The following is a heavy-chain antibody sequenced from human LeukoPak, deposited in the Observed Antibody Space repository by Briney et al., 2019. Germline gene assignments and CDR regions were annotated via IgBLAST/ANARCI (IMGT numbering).Heavy chain of an antibody. Sequence: GGSLRLSCAASGFTFSSYAMSWVRQAPGKGLEWVSAISGSGGSTYYADSVKGRFTISRDNSKNTLYLQMNSLRAEDTAVYYCALRPGYYDSSNPWGQGTLVTVSS. J-gene: IGHJ5*02. V-gene: IGHV3-23*01. CDR2: ISGSGGST. CDR1: GFTFSSYA. D-gene: IGHD3-22*01. CDR3: ALRPGYYDSSNP.